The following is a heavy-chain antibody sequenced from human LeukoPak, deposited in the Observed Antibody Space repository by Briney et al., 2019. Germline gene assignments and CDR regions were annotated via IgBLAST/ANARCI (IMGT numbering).Heavy chain of an antibody. D-gene: IGHD5-12*01. V-gene: IGHV3-21*01. J-gene: IGHJ4*02. CDR2: ISSSSSDI. CDR3: ARESGYGIDFDY. CDR1: GFTFSNYS. Sequence: GGSLRLSYAASGFTFSNYSLNWVRQAPGKGLEWVSSISSSSSDIYYADSVKGRFTISRDNAKNSLYLQMNSLRAEDTAVYYCARESGYGIDFDYWGQGTLVTVSS.